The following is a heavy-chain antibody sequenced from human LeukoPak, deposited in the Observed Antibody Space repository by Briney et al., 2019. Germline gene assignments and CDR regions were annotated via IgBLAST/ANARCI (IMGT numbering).Heavy chain of an antibody. V-gene: IGHV4-30-2*01. J-gene: IGHJ5*02. CDR2: IYHSGST. CDR1: GGSISSGGYS. CDR3: ARGRRHWFDP. Sequence: SETLSLTCAVSGGSISSGGYSWSWIRQPPGKGLEWIGYIYHSGSTYYNPSLKSRVTISVDRSKNQFSLKLSSVTAADTAVYYYARGRRHWFDPWGQGTLVTVSS.